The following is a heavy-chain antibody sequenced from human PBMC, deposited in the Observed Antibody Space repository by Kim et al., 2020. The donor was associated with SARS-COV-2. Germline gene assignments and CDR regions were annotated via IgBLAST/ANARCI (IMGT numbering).Heavy chain of an antibody. CDR2: ISSSSSYI. CDR1: GFTFSSYS. CDR3: ARLRGSSSRLGWFDP. J-gene: IGHJ5*02. V-gene: IGHV3-21*01. D-gene: IGHD2-2*01. Sequence: GGSLRLSCAASGFTFSSYSMNWVRQAPGKGLEWVSSISSSSSYIYYADSVKGRFTISRDNAKNSLYLQMNSLRAEDTAVYYCARLRGSSSRLGWFDPWGQGTLVTVSS.